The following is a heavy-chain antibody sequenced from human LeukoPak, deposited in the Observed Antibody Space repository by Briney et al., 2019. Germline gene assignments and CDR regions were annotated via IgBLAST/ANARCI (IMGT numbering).Heavy chain of an antibody. CDR1: GYTFTSYT. V-gene: IGHV1-2*02. D-gene: IGHD3-22*01. CDR3: ARARGYYYDSSGFDY. CDR2: INPNSGGT. J-gene: IGHJ4*02. Sequence: GASVKVSCKASGYTFTSYTMNWVRQAPGQGLERMGWINPNSGGTNYAQKFQGRVTMTRDTSISTAYMELSRLRSDDTAVYYCARARGYYYDSSGFDYWGQGTLVTVSS.